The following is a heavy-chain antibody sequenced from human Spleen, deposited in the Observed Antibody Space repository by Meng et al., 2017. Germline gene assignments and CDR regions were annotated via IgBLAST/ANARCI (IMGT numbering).Heavy chain of an antibody. CDR3: ARDPYYESTGSDY. V-gene: IGHV3-74*01. J-gene: IGHJ4*02. D-gene: IGHD3-22*01. Sequence: GESLKISCAASGFTFSSYAMSWVRQAAGKGLVWVSRINSDGTTTDYADSVKGRFTISRDNAKNTLNLQMNSLRAEDTALYYCARDPYYESTGSDYWGQGTLVTVSS. CDR1: GFTFSSYA. CDR2: INSDGTTT.